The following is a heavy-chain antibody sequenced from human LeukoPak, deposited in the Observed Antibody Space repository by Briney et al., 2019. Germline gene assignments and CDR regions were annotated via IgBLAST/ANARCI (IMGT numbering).Heavy chain of an antibody. D-gene: IGHD2-2*01. CDR1: GGSISSGGYY. J-gene: IGHJ4*02. V-gene: IGHV4-31*03. CDR2: IYYSGST. CDR3: ARGSVVPATLFDY. Sequence: PTQTLSLTCTVPGGSISSGGYYWSWIRQHPGKGLEWIGYIYYSGSTYYNPSLKSRVTISVDTSKNQFSLKLSSVTAADTAVYYCARGSVVPATLFDYWGQGTLVTVSS.